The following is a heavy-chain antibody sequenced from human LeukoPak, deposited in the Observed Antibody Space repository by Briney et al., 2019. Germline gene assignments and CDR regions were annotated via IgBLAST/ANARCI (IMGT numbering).Heavy chain of an antibody. J-gene: IGHJ4*02. Sequence: ASVKVSCKTSGYKFTSYYIQWVRQAPGQGLEWLGIINPSSGSTTYAQKFQGGVTMARDTSTSTVYMELSSLRAEDTAVYYCTRDYYYGSGTYFSGFDYWGQGTLVTVSS. CDR1: GYKFTSYY. V-gene: IGHV1-46*01. CDR2: INPSSGST. CDR3: TRDYYYGSGTYFSGFDY. D-gene: IGHD3-10*01.